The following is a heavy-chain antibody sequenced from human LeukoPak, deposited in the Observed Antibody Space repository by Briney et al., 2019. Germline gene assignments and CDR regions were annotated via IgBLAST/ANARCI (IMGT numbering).Heavy chain of an antibody. J-gene: IGHJ5*02. Sequence: SQTLSLTCTVSGGSISSGDYYGSWIRQPPGKGLEWIGYIYYSGSTYYHPSLKSRVTISVDTSKNQFSLKLSSVTAADTAVYYCARMYYYGSGSYGLSPPIWFDPWGQGTLVTVSS. CDR2: IYYSGST. V-gene: IGHV4-30-4*01. D-gene: IGHD3-10*01. CDR3: ARMYYYGSGSYGLSPPIWFDP. CDR1: GGSISSGDYY.